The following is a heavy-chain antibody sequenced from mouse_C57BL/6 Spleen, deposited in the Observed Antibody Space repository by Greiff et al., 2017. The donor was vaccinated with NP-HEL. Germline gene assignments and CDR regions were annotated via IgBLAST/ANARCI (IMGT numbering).Heavy chain of an antibody. CDR1: GYSITSGYY. V-gene: IGHV3-6*01. CDR2: ISYDGSN. CDR3: ARDKRDSNSSYYAMDY. D-gene: IGHD2-5*01. Sequence: EVKLMESGPGLVKPSQSLSLTCSVTGYSITSGYYWNWIRQFPGNKLEWMGYISYDGSNNYNPSLKNRISITRDTSKNQFFLKLNSVTTEDTATYYCARDKRDSNSSYYAMDYWGQGTSVTVSS. J-gene: IGHJ4*01.